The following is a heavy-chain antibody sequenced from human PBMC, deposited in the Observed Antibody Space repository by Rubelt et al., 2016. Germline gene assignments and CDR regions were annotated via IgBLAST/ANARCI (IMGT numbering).Heavy chain of an antibody. CDR1: GFTFSSYS. V-gene: IGHV3-21*04. Sequence: EVQLLESGGGLVQPGGSLRLSCAASGFTFSSYSMNWVRQAPGKGLEWVSSISSSSSYIYYADSVKGRITISRDNAKNSLYLQMNSLIAEDTAVYYCAAGAGYFYGMDVWGQGTTVTVSS. CDR3: AAGAGYFYGMDV. D-gene: IGHD7-27*01. J-gene: IGHJ6*02. CDR2: ISSSSSYI.